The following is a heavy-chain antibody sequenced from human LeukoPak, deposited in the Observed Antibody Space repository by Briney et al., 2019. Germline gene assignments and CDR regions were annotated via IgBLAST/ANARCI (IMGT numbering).Heavy chain of an antibody. CDR2: IYYSGST. CDR1: GGSISSRSYY. J-gene: IGHJ5*02. CDR3: ASQENYYDSSGYANWFDP. D-gene: IGHD3-22*01. V-gene: IGHV4-39*01. Sequence: PSETLSLTCTVSGGSISSRSYYWGWIRQPPGKGLVWIGGIYYSGSTYYNPSVKSLVTISVGTSKNQLSLKLSSVTAADTAVYYCASQENYYDSSGYANWFDPWGQGTLVTVSS.